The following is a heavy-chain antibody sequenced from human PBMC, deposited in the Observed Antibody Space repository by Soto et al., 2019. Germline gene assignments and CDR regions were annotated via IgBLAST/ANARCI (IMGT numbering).Heavy chain of an antibody. CDR1: GFTFSDST. J-gene: IGHJ5*02. CDR3: TGRQLET. Sequence: EVQLVESGGGLVQPGGSLKPSCAASGFTFSDSTVHWVRQASGKGLEWVGRIRSKADSYATAYAASVKGRFTISRDDSQNTAYLQMSSLKNEDTAVYYCTGRQLETWGQGTLVTVSS. CDR2: IRSKADSYAT. V-gene: IGHV3-73*01. D-gene: IGHD6-13*01.